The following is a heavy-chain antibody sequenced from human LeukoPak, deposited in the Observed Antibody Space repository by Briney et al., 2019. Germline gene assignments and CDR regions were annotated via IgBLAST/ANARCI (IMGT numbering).Heavy chain of an antibody. CDR3: ARQARPNYYDRPFDI. J-gene: IGHJ3*02. CDR1: GGSISSSSYY. Sequence: SETLSLTCTVSGGSISSSSYYWGWIRQPPGKGLEWIGSIYYSGSTYYNPSLKSRVTISVDTSKNQFSLKLSSVTAADTAVYYCARQARPNYYDRPFDIWGQGTMVTVSS. CDR2: IYYSGST. V-gene: IGHV4-39*07. D-gene: IGHD3-22*01.